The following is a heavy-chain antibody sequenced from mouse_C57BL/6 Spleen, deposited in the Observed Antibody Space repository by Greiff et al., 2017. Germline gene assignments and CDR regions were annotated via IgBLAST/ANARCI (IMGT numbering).Heavy chain of an antibody. V-gene: IGHV1-61*01. CDR1: GYTFTSYW. D-gene: IGHD1-1*01. CDR3: ARLLRGAY. CDR2: IYPSDSET. J-gene: IGHJ3*01. Sequence: QVQLKQPGAELVRPGSSVKLSCKASGYTFTSYWMDWVKQRPGQGLEWIGNIYPSDSETHYNQKFKDKATLTVDKSSSTAYMQLSSLTSEDSAVYYCARLLRGAYWGQGTLVTVSA.